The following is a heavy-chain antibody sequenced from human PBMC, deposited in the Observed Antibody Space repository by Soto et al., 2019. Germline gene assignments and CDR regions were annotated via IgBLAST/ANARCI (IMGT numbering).Heavy chain of an antibody. V-gene: IGHV5-51*01. CDR3: ARSYSSSWSDNLEPTKNYYVMDV. J-gene: IGHJ6*02. D-gene: IGHD6-13*01. Sequence: PGESLKISCKGSGYSFTSYWIGWVRQMPGKGLELMGIIYPGDSDTRYSPSFQGQVTISADKSISTAYLQWSSLKASDTAMYYCARSYSSSWSDNLEPTKNYYVMDVWGQGTTVTVYS. CDR1: GYSFTSYW. CDR2: IYPGDSDT.